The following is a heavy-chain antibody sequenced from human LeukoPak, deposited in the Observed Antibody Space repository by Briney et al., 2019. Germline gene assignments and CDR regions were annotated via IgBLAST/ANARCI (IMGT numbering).Heavy chain of an antibody. Sequence: NPSETLSLTCAVSGGSISSSNWWSWVRQPPGKGLEWIGEIYHSGSTNYNPSLKSRVTISVDKSKNQFSLKLSSVTAADTAVYYCARGRYYDSSGYSRYYYYYGMDVWGQGTTVTVSS. V-gene: IGHV4-4*02. CDR1: GGSISSSNW. CDR3: ARGRYYDSSGYSRYYYYYGMDV. J-gene: IGHJ6*02. D-gene: IGHD3-22*01. CDR2: IYHSGST.